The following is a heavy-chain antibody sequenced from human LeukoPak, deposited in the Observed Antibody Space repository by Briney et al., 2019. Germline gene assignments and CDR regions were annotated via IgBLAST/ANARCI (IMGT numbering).Heavy chain of an antibody. J-gene: IGHJ5*01. D-gene: IGHD2-21*01. V-gene: IGHV3-23*01. CDR3: VKDPRDTYGTNWFVS. Sequence: GGSLRLSCVASGFSFGNYAMSWVRQAPGKGLQWVSQISGTGGATWYAGFARDRFTISRDNSKKTLYLQISGLRVEDTAMYYCVKDPRDTYGTNWFVSWGQGTLLIVSS. CDR2: ISGTGGAT. CDR1: GFSFGNYA.